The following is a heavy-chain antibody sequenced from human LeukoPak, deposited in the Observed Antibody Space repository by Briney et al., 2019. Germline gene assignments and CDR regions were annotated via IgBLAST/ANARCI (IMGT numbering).Heavy chain of an antibody. D-gene: IGHD3-3*01. J-gene: IGHJ4*02. CDR2: ISYDGSNK. Sequence: PGRSLRLSCAASGFTFSSYGMHWVRQAPGKGLEWVAVISYDGSNKYYADSVKGRFTISRDNSKNTLYLQMNSLRAEDTAVYYCAKDGHDFWSGFPLYWGQGTLVTVSS. CDR3: AKDGHDFWSGFPLY. CDR1: GFTFSSYG. V-gene: IGHV3-30*18.